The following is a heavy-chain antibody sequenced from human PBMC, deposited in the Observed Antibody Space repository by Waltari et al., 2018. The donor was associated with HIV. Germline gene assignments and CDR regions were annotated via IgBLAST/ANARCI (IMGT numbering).Heavy chain of an antibody. D-gene: IGHD1-26*01. Sequence: EGQLMESGGGLVQSGGSLRRPGGASGFTFTNSWLSWVRQTPGKGVGWVAYIKDDGSEKYYMGSGKGRFTISRDNAKNSMFLQMNSLRAEDTAVYYCARIGTFPHNYAIDFWGQGTTVTVSS. CDR3: ARIGTFPHNYAIDF. CDR1: GFTFTNSW. J-gene: IGHJ6*02. CDR2: IKDDGSEK. V-gene: IGHV3-7*01.